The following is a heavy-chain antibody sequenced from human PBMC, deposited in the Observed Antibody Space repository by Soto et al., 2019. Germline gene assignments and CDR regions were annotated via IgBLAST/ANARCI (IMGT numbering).Heavy chain of an antibody. CDR3: ARTPYYDKLRFDY. J-gene: IGHJ4*02. D-gene: IGHD3-3*01. V-gene: IGHV4-30-2*01. CDR2: IYHSGST. Sequence: PSETLFLTCAVSGGSISSGGYSWSWIRQPQGKGLEWIGYIYHSGSTYYNPSLKSRVTISVDRSKNQFSLKLSSVTAADTAVYYCARTPYYDKLRFDYWGQGTLVTVSS. CDR1: GGSISSGGYS.